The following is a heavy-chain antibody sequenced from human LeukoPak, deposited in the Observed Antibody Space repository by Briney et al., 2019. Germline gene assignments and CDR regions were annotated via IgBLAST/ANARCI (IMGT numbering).Heavy chain of an antibody. V-gene: IGHV3-33*01. Sequence: SGGSLRLSCAASGFTFSSYGMHWVRQAPGKGLEWVAVIWYDGSNKYYADSVKGRFTISRDNSKNTLYLQMNSLRAEGTAVYYCARDDKAALALWDWGQGTLVTVSS. CDR1: GFTFSSYG. CDR2: IWYDGSNK. CDR3: ARDDKAALALWD. D-gene: IGHD6-13*01. J-gene: IGHJ4*02.